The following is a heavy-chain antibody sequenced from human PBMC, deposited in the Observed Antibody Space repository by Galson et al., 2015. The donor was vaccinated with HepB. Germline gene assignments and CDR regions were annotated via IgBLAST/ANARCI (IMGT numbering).Heavy chain of an antibody. CDR2: IKQDGSEK. V-gene: IGHV3-7*03. Sequence: SLRLSCAASGFTFSSYWMSWVRQAPGKGLEWVANIKQDGSEKYYVDSVKGRFTISRDNAKNSLYLQMNSLRAEDTAVYYCARNDYDSSGYAYYYYYMDVWGKGTTVTVSS. CDR1: GFTFSSYW. J-gene: IGHJ6*03. CDR3: ARNDYDSSGYAYYYYYMDV. D-gene: IGHD3-22*01.